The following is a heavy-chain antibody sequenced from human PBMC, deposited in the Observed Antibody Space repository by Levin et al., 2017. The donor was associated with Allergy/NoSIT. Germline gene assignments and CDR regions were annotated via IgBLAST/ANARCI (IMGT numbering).Heavy chain of an antibody. CDR1: GFSFSDHY. D-gene: IGHD1-20*01. V-gene: IGHV3-72*01. CDR3: TREISGMTGVVDY. Sequence: GESLKISCVVSGFSFSDHYMDWVRQAPGKGLEWVGRSRSRRNNYITEYAASVKGRFTISRDDSKSSLFLQMNSLKAEDTAVYYCTREISGMTGVVDYWGRGTLVTVSS. J-gene: IGHJ4*02. CDR2: SRSRRNNYIT.